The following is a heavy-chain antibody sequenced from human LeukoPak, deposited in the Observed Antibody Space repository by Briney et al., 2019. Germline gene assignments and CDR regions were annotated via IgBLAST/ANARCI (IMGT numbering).Heavy chain of an antibody. CDR3: AGESRLNYYDSSAPMPGAFDI. CDR2: IIPIFGTA. D-gene: IGHD3-22*01. Sequence: ASVKVSCKASGGTFRSYAISWVGQAPGQGLEWMGGIIPIFGTANYAQKFQGRVTITTDESTSTAYRELSSLRSEDTAVYYCAGESRLNYYDSSAPMPGAFDIWGQGTMVTVSS. V-gene: IGHV1-69*05. J-gene: IGHJ3*02. CDR1: GGTFRSYA.